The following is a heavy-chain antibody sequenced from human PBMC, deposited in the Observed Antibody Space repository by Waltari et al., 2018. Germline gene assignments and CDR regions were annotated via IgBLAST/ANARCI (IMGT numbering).Heavy chain of an antibody. J-gene: IGHJ4*02. V-gene: IGHV4-38-2*01. D-gene: IGHD6-13*01. Sequence: QVQLQESGPGLVKPSETLSLTCAVSGYSISSGYYWGWIRQPPGKGLEWIGSIYHSGSTYYNPSLKSRVTISVDTSKNQFSLKLSSVTAADTAVYYCARQFLGIAAVHHDYWGQGTLVTVSS. CDR1: GYSISSGYY. CDR3: ARQFLGIAAVHHDY. CDR2: IYHSGST.